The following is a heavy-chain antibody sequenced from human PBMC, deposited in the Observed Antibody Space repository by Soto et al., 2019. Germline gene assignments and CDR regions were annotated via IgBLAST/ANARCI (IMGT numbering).Heavy chain of an antibody. D-gene: IGHD4-17*01. Sequence: GGSLRLSCAASGFTFSSYSMIWVRQAPGKGLEWVSSISSSSSYIYYADSVKGRFTISRDNAKNSLYLQMNSLRAEDTAVYYCARDHDYGDYFFDYWGQGTLVTVSS. J-gene: IGHJ4*02. CDR3: ARDHDYGDYFFDY. CDR1: GFTFSSYS. V-gene: IGHV3-21*01. CDR2: ISSSSSYI.